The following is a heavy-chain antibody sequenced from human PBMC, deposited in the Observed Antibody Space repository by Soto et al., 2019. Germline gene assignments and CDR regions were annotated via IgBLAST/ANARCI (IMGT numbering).Heavy chain of an antibody. V-gene: IGHV4-59*01. J-gene: IGHJ6*02. CDR2: IYYSGST. CDR3: ARYVDTAMVKGGYYYGMDV. Sequence: SETLSLTCTVSGGSISSYYWSWIRQPPGKGLEWIGYIYYSGSTNYNPSLKSRVTISVDTSKNQFSLKLSSVTAADTAVYSCARYVDTAMVKGGYYYGMDVWGQGTTVTVSS. D-gene: IGHD5-18*01. CDR1: GGSISSYY.